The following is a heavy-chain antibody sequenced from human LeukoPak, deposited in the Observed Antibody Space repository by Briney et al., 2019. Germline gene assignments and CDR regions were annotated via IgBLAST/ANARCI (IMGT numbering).Heavy chain of an antibody. CDR3: AKDPDSLGGY. V-gene: IGHV3-30*18. Sequence: GGSLRLSCAASGFTFSSYGMHWVRQAPGKGLEWVAVISYDGSNKYYADSVKGRFTISRDNSKSTQYLQMNSLRTEDTAVYYCAKDPDSLGGYWGQGTLVTVSS. CDR2: ISYDGSNK. D-gene: IGHD7-27*01. CDR1: GFTFSSYG. J-gene: IGHJ4*02.